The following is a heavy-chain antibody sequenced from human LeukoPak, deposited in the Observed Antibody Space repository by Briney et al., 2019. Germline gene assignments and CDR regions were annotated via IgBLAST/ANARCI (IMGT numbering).Heavy chain of an antibody. D-gene: IGHD5-24*01. J-gene: IGHJ4*02. CDR2: INPNSGGT. CDR3: ARGRWEMATITPFDY. V-gene: IGHV1-2*02. CDR1: GYTFTGYY. Sequence: ASVKVSCKASGYTFTGYYMHWVRQAPGQGLEWMGWINPNSGGTNYAQKFQGRVTMTRDTSISTAYMELSRLRSDDTAVYYCARGRWEMATITPFDYWGQGTLVTVSS.